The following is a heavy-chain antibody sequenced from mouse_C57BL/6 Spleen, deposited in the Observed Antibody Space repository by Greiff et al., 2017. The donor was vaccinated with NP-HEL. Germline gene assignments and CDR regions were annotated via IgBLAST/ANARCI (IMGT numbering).Heavy chain of an antibody. CDR2: ISYDGSN. J-gene: IGHJ1*03. Sequence: ESGPGLVKPSQSLSLTCSVTGYSITSGYYWNWIRQFPGNKLEWMGYISYDGSNNYNPSLKNRISITRDTSKNQFFLKLNSVTTEDTATYYCAREEGVWGTGTTVTVSS. V-gene: IGHV3-6*01. CDR3: AREEGV. CDR1: GYSITSGYY.